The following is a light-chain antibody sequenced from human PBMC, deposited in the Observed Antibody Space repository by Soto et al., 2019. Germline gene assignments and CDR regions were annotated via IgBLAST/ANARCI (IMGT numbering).Light chain of an antibody. J-gene: IGKJ2*01. CDR1: QGISGY. V-gene: IGKV1-9*01. CDR2: AAS. Sequence: DIQLTQSPSFLSASVGDRVTITCRASQGISGYLAWFQQKPGTAPKLLISAASTLQSGVPARFSGSGSGTEFTLTISSLEPEDFATYYCQQINSHPRTFGQGTKLEIK. CDR3: QQINSHPRT.